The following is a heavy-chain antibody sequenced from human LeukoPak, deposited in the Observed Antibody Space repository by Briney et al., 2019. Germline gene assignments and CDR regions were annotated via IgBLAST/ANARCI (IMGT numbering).Heavy chain of an antibody. J-gene: IGHJ3*02. CDR1: GFTFRTYT. Sequence: GGSLRLSCAASGFTFRTYTMNWVRQAPGKGLEWISSITSSSNYIFYADSLKGRFTISRDNAKNSLYLQMNSLRAEDTAVYFCARDDGGNFNDGFDIWGQGTVVTVSS. CDR2: ITSSSNYI. D-gene: IGHD4-23*01. CDR3: ARDDGGNFNDGFDI. V-gene: IGHV3-21*01.